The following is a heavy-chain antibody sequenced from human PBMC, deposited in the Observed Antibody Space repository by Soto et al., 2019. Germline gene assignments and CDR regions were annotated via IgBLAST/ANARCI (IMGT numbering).Heavy chain of an antibody. V-gene: IGHV1-18*01. J-gene: IGHJ4*02. CDR1: GYTFTSYG. CDR2: ISAYNGNT. D-gene: IGHD3-9*01. CDR3: ARDLSDPVLRYFDWLLPPFDY. Sequence: ASVKVSCKASGYTFTSYGISWVRQAPGQGLEWMGWISAYNGNTNYAQKLQGRVTMTTDTSTSTAYMELRSLRSDDTAVYYCARDLSDPVLRYFDWLLPPFDYWGQGTLVTVSS.